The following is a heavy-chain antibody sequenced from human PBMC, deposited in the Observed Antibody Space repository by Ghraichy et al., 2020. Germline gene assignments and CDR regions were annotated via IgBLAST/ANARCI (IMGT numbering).Heavy chain of an antibody. D-gene: IGHD3-9*01. V-gene: IGHV4-39*01. CDR2: IYYSGST. J-gene: IGHJ4*02. CDR3: ARLEYYDVLAGYYIPSYFDH. Sequence: SETVSLTCTISGGSISSSSYYWGWIRQPPGKGLEWIGNIYYSGSTYYNLSLKSRVTISVDTPKNKFSMKLSSVTAADTAVYYCARLEYYDVLAGYYIPSYFDHWGQGTLVAVSS. CDR1: GGSISSSSYY.